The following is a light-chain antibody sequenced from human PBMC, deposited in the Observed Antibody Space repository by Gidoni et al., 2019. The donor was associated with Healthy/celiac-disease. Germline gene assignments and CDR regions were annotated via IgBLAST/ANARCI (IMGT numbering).Light chain of an antibody. CDR3: QQYNSWPPYT. J-gene: IGKJ2*01. CDR2: GSS. V-gene: IGKV3-15*01. Sequence: EIVMPQSPATLSVSPGERATLSCRASQTVSSDLAWYQQKPGQAHRLLIYGSSTRATGIPARFSGSGSGTEFTLTISSLQSEDFAVYYCQQYNSWPPYTFGQGTKLEIK. CDR1: QTVSSD.